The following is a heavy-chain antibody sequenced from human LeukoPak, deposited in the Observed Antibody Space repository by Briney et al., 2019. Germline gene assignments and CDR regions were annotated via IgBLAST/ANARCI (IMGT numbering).Heavy chain of an antibody. CDR1: GGSISSSSYY. V-gene: IGHV4-39*07. CDR2: IYYSGST. CDR3: ARIASPDYYGSGSYLDY. D-gene: IGHD3-10*01. Sequence: PSETLSLTCTVSGGSISSSSYYWGWIRQPPGKGLEWIGSIYYSGSTYYNPSLKSRVTISVDTSKNQFSLKLSSVTAADTAVYYCARIASPDYYGSGSYLDYWGQGTLVTVSS. J-gene: IGHJ4*02.